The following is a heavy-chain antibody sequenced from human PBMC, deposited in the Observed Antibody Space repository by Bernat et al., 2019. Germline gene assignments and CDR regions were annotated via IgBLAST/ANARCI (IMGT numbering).Heavy chain of an antibody. CDR3: ARVGGPPYDFWSGYYTNYYYYMDV. CDR2: ISAYNGNT. D-gene: IGHD3-3*01. Sequence: QVQLVQSGAEVKKPGASVKVSCKASGYTFTSYGISWVRQAPGQGLEWMGWISAYNGNTNYAQKLRGRVTMTTDTSTSTAYMELRSLRSDDTAVYYCARVGGPPYDFWSGYYTNYYYYMDVWGKGTTVTVSS. J-gene: IGHJ6*03. CDR1: GYTFTSYG. V-gene: IGHV1-18*01.